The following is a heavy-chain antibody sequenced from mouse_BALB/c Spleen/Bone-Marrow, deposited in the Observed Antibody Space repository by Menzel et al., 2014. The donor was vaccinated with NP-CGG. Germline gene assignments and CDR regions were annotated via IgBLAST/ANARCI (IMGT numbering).Heavy chain of an antibody. J-gene: IGHJ2*01. Sequence: EVKLMESGAEFVKPGASVKLSCTASGFNIKDTYMDWVKQRPEQGLEWIGRIDPANDNTKYDPKFQGKATITADTSSNTGYLQLSRLTSEDTAVYYCGRGFTDVDYWGQGTTVTVSS. V-gene: IGHV14-3*02. CDR2: IDPANDNT. CDR1: GFNIKDTY. CDR3: GRGFTDVDY.